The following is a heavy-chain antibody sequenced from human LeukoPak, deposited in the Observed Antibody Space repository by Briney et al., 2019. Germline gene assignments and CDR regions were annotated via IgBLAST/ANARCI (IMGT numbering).Heavy chain of an antibody. CDR1: GFTFSSYD. V-gene: IGHV3-13*04. CDR3: ARAPPSGVYSSGWRDFYFDY. J-gene: IGHJ4*02. D-gene: IGHD6-19*01. Sequence: PGGSLRLSCAASGFTFSSYDMHWVRQATGEGLEWVSAIGTAGDTYYPGSVKGRFTISRENAKNSLYLQMNSLRAGDTAVYYCARAPPSGVYSSGWRDFYFDYWGQGTLVTVSS. CDR2: IGTAGDT.